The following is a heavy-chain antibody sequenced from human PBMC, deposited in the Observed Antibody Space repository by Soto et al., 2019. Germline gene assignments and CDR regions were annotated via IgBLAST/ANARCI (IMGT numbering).Heavy chain of an antibody. CDR1: GFSFSSYA. CDR2: ISARGGSL. D-gene: IGHD5-12*01. V-gene: IGHV3-23*01. J-gene: IGHJ4*02. Sequence: EVQLLESGGGLVQPGGSLRLSCAASGFSFSSYAMVWVRQAPGKGLEWVSVISARGGSLYLAYSVTVRCTISRDNSKNVLSREMNSLRAEDKATYCCAKGSIEYSASVDNWGQGTLVVVSS. CDR3: AKGSIEYSASVDN.